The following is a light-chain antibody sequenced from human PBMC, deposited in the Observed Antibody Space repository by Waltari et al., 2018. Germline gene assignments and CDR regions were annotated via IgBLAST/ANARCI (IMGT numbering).Light chain of an antibody. V-gene: IGLV2-14*01. CDR2: EVN. J-gene: IGLJ3*02. Sequence: QSALTQPASVSGSPGQSITLSCTGTTTDVGAYIFVSWYQQHPGEVPKLLIYEVNNRPSGVSDRFSGSRSGNTASLTISGLLAEDEADYYCCSHSSSSTLVLFGGGTKVTVL. CDR1: TTDVGAYIF. CDR3: CSHSSSSTLVL.